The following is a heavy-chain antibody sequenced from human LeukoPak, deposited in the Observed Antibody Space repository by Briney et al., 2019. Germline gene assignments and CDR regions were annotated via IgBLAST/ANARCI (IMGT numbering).Heavy chain of an antibody. CDR1: GGSSRSGDYF. V-gene: IGHV4-30-4*01. D-gene: IGHD4-23*01. Sequence: PSETLSLTCAVSGGSSRSGDYFWSWIRQPPGKGLELIEHIHYSGNTYYNPSLKSRVSISVDTSKNQFSLKLSSVTAADTAVYYCARENNDYGGKKAFDYWGQGTLVTVSS. CDR2: IHYSGNT. J-gene: IGHJ4*02. CDR3: ARENNDYGGKKAFDY.